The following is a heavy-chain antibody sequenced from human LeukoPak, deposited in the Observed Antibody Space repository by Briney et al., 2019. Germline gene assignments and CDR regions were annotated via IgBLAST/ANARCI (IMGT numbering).Heavy chain of an antibody. CDR1: GYTFTSYD. V-gene: IGHV1-2*02. Sequence: GASVKVSCKASGYTFTSYDINWVRQATGQGLEWMGWINPNSGGTNYAQKFQGRVTMTRDTSISTAYMELSRLRSDDTAVYYCARAHGDYVDGGYYYYYMDVWGKGTTVTVSS. CDR3: ARAHGDYVDGGYYYYYMDV. CDR2: INPNSGGT. J-gene: IGHJ6*03. D-gene: IGHD4-17*01.